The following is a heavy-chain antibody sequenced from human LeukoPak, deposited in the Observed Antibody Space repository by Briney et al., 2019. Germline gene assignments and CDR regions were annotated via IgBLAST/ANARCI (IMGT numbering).Heavy chain of an antibody. CDR3: ARGRGSGSPYDY. J-gene: IGHJ4*02. CDR2: INPNSGAT. D-gene: IGHD3-10*01. Sequence: GASVKVSCKASGYTFTGYYMHWVRQAPGRGLEWMGWINPNSGATKYAQKFQGRVTMTRDTSISTAYMEVSRLRFDDTAVYYCARGRGSGSPYDYWGQGTLVTVSS. CDR1: GYTFTGYY. V-gene: IGHV1-2*02.